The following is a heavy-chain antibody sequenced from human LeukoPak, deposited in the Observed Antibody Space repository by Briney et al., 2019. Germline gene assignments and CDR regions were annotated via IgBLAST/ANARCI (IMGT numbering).Heavy chain of an antibody. CDR1: VYTFTSYG. V-gene: IGHV1-18*01. CDR2: ISAYNGNT. J-gene: IGHJ5*02. D-gene: IGHD3-22*01. CDR3: ARVILFQDYYDSSGYYYWFDP. Sequence: GASVKDSCKASVYTFTSYGISWVRQAPGQGLEWMGWISAYNGNTNYAQKFQGRVTMTTDTSTSTAYMELRSLRSDDTAVFYCARVILFQDYYDSSGYYYWFDPWGQGTLVTVSS.